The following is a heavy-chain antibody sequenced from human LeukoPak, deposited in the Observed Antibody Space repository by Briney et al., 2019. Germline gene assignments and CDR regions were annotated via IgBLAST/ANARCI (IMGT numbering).Heavy chain of an antibody. CDR3: ARGPASYMLDY. CDR2: IKQDGSDK. V-gene: IGHV3-7*01. CDR1: GDSISSSSFF. J-gene: IGHJ4*02. Sequence: ETLSLTCTVSGDSISSSSFFWGWIRQPPGKGLEWVANIKQDGSDKYYVDSVKGRFTISRDNAKNSLYLQMNSLRAEDTAVYYCARGPASYMLDYWGQGTLVTASS. D-gene: IGHD3-10*01.